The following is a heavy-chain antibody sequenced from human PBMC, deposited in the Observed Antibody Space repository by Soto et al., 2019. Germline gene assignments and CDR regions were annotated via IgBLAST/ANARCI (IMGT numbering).Heavy chain of an antibody. J-gene: IGHJ6*02. CDR2: ISYDGSNK. D-gene: IGHD5-18*01. Sequence: QVQLVESGGGVVQPGRSLRLSCAASGFTFSSYGMHWVRQAPGKGLEWVAVISYDGSNKYYADSVKGRFTISRDNSKNTLYLQMNSLRAEDTAVYYCAKDRRGYSYGTYYYHYGMDVWGQGTTVNVSS. V-gene: IGHV3-30*18. CDR3: AKDRRGYSYGTYYYHYGMDV. CDR1: GFTFSSYG.